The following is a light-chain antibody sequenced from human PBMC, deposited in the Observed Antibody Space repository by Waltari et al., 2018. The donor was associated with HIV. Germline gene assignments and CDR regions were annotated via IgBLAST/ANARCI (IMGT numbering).Light chain of an antibody. CDR2: SNN. V-gene: IGLV1-44*01. J-gene: IGLJ3*02. Sequence: QSVLTQPPSASGNPGQRVIISCSGSSSNIGSNTVNWYQQLPGTAPKLLIYSNNQRPSGVPDRFSGSKSGTSASLAISGLQSEDEADYYCAAWDDSLNAWVFGGGTKLTVL. CDR3: AAWDDSLNAWV. CDR1: SSNIGSNT.